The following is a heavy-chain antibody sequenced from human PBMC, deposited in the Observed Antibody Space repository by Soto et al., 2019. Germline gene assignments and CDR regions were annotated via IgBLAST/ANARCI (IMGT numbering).Heavy chain of an antibody. V-gene: IGHV5-10-1*01. J-gene: IGHJ6*01. CDR3: ARLWMVGGPAGPYYYYGMEV. CDR1: GYSFTSYW. CDR2: IDPSDSYT. Sequence: GESLKISCKGSGYSFTSYWISWVRQMPGKGLEWMGMIDPSDSYTNYSPSFQGHVTISADKSISTAYLQWSSLKASDTAMYYCARLWMVGGPAGPYYYYGMEVWGQGTTEIVSS. D-gene: IGHD3-10*01.